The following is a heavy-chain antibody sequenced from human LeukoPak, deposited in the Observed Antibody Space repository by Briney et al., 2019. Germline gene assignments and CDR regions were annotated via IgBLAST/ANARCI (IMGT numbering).Heavy chain of an antibody. J-gene: IGHJ6*04. V-gene: IGHV1-18*04. CDR2: ISAYNGNT. Sequence: ASVKVSCKASVYTFTSYVISWVRQAPGQGLEWMGWISAYNGNTNYAQKLQGRVTMTTDTSTSTAYMELRSLRSDDTAVYYCARDHYYDILTGYYPPLYYGMDVWGKGTTVTVSS. D-gene: IGHD3-9*01. CDR1: VYTFTSYV. CDR3: ARDHYYDILTGYYPPLYYGMDV.